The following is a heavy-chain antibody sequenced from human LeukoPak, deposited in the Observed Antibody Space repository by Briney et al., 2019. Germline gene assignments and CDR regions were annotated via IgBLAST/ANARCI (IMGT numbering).Heavy chain of an antibody. D-gene: IGHD5-18*01. V-gene: IGHV4-59*01. CDR1: GGSISSYY. CDR3: ARGSYEEGYSYGLDY. J-gene: IGHJ4*02. Sequence: SETLSLTCTVSGGSISSYYWSWLRQPPGKGLEWIGYIYYSGSTNYNPSLTSRVTISVDTSKNQFSLKLSSVTAADTAVYYCARGSYEEGYSYGLDYWGQGTLVTVSS. CDR2: IYYSGST.